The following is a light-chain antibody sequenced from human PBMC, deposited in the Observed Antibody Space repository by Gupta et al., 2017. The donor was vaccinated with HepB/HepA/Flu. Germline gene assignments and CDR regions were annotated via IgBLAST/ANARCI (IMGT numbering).Light chain of an antibody. CDR2: GAS. CDR3: QQYNDWPIT. CDR1: QSVKSN. V-gene: IGKV3-15*01. Sequence: EIVMTKSPGTLSVSPRERATLSCRASQSVKSNLAWYQQKPGQAPRLLIYGASPRATGFPARFSGGGSGTEFTFTVSSLQSEDFAVYYCQQYNDWPITFGQGTRLEI. J-gene: IGKJ5*01.